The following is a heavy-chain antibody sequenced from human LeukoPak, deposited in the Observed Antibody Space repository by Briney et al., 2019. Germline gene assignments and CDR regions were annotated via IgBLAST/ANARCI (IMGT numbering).Heavy chain of an antibody. CDR3: ARRDGGKSSFDY. J-gene: IGHJ4*02. V-gene: IGHV3-48*03. CDR1: GFTFSSYE. Sequence: GGSLRLSCAASGFTFSSYEMNWVRQAPGKGLEWVSYISSSGSTMFYADSVKGRFTISRDNAKNSLYLQMNSLRAEDTAVYYCARRDGGKSSFDYWGQGTLVTVSS. D-gene: IGHD4-23*01. CDR2: ISSSGSTM.